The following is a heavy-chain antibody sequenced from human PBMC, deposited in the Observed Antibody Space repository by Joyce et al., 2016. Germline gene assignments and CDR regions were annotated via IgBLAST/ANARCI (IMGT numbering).Heavy chain of an antibody. D-gene: IGHD2-21*01. CDR3: ARGGLVYDYSMDV. CDR2: ISGDRRFI. CDR1: GFMFSTSS. V-gene: IGHV3-21*02. J-gene: IGHJ6*02. Sequence: EVQLVESGGGLVKPGGSLKISCAASGFMFSTSSMGWFRQAPGKGLEWVSAISGDRRFIFHADSGRGRFTVSRDNAENSLYLQMKSLRVEDTAVYFCARGGLVYDYSMDVWGQGTTVIVSS.